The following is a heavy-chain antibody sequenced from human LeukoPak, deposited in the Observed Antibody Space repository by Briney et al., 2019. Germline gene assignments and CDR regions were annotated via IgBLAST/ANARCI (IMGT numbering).Heavy chain of an antibody. J-gene: IGHJ4*02. CDR2: ISSSSSTI. D-gene: IGHD6-25*01. CDR1: GFTFGSHS. Sequence: PGGSLRLSCAASGFTFGSHSINWVRQAPGKGLEWVSYISSSSSTIYYADSVKGRFTISRDNAKNSLYLQMNSLRDEDTAVYYCARSGQYVATYFDYWGQGDLVTVSS. CDR3: ARSGQYVATYFDY. V-gene: IGHV3-48*02.